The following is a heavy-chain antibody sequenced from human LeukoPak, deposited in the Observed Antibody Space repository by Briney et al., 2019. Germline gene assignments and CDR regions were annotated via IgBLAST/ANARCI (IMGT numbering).Heavy chain of an antibody. CDR3: ARDHSPGWFDP. CDR2: ISSDGGTT. CDR1: GFTFSSSW. D-gene: IGHD4-11*01. V-gene: IGHV3-74*01. Sequence: GGSLRLSCAASGFTFSSSWMHWVRQAPGKGLVWVSRISSDGGTTAYADSVKGRFTISRGNAKNALYLQMNSLRAEDTAVYYCARDHSPGWFDPWGQGTLVTVSS. J-gene: IGHJ5*02.